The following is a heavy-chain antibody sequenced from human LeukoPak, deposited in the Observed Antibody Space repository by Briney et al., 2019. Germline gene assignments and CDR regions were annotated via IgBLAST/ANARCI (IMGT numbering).Heavy chain of an antibody. Sequence: TSETLPLTCAVYGGSFSGYYWAWIRQPPGKGLEWIGSFHYSGSTYYNPSLKSRVTISVDTSKNQFSLKLSSVTAADTAVYYCARRWPAAGTVDYWGQGTLVTVSS. J-gene: IGHJ4*02. D-gene: IGHD6-13*01. CDR3: ARRWPAAGTVDY. V-gene: IGHV4-34*01. CDR2: FHYSGST. CDR1: GGSFSGYY.